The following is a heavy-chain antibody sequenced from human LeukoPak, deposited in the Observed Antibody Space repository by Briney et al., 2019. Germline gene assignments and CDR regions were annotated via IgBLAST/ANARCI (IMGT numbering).Heavy chain of an antibody. CDR3: ARGPRRGMIVVVTYFDY. V-gene: IGHV4-34*01. CDR2: INHSGST. CDR1: GESPRDYY. Sequence: SSETLSLTCAVYGESPRDYYWSWIRQPPGKGLEWIGEINHSGSTNYNPSLKSRVTISVDTSKNQFSLKLSSVTAADTAVYYCARGPRRGMIVVVTYFDYWGQGTLVTVSS. D-gene: IGHD3-22*01. J-gene: IGHJ4*02.